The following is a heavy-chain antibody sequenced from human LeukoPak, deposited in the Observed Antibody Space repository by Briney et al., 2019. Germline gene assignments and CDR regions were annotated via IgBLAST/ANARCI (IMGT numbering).Heavy chain of an antibody. D-gene: IGHD2-21*02. V-gene: IGHV3-21*01. Sequence: PGGSLRLSCAASGFTFSSYSMNWVRQAPGKGLEWVSSISSSSSYIYYADSMKGRFTISRDNAKNSLYLQMNSLRAEDTAVYYCAKDDRLTAIPYCYYGMDVWGQGTTVTVSS. CDR2: ISSSSSYI. J-gene: IGHJ6*02. CDR1: GFTFSSYS. CDR3: AKDDRLTAIPYCYYGMDV.